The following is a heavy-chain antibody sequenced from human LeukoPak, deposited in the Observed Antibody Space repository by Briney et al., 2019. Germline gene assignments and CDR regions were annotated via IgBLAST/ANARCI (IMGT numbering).Heavy chain of an antibody. CDR1: GFTFSSYA. CDR3: ARDSPNYGIHDY. D-gene: IGHD4-17*01. V-gene: IGHV3-64*01. J-gene: IGHJ4*02. Sequence: GGSLRLSCAASGFTFSSYAMLWVRQAPGKGLEYVSAISSNGGSTYYANSVKGRFTISRDNSKNTLYLQMGSLRAEDMAVYYCARDSPNYGIHDYWGQGTLVTVSS. CDR2: ISSNGGST.